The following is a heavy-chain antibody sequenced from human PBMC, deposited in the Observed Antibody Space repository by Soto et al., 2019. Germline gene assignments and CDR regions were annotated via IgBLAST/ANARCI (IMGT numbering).Heavy chain of an antibody. CDR3: ARDQKQWLLTPFDY. D-gene: IGHD6-19*01. CDR2: ISAYNGKT. CDR1: GYTFTGYG. Sequence: QVQLVQSGAEVKKPGASVKVSCKASGYTFTGYGISWVRQAPGQGLEWMGWISAYNGKTNYAQKLQGRATMTTDTSTSTDYMELRSLRSDDTAVYYCARDQKQWLLTPFDYWGQGTLVTVSS. V-gene: IGHV1-18*01. J-gene: IGHJ4*02.